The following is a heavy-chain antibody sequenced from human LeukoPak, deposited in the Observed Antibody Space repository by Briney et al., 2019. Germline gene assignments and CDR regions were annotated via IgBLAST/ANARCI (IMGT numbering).Heavy chain of an antibody. Sequence: GGSLRLSCAASGFTFSNYAMGWVRQAPGKGLEWVSAISGRGDSTYYADSVKGRFTISRDNSKNTLYLQMNSLRAEDTAIYYCAKDGSGCSGGSCYQNFDYWGQGTLVTVSS. CDR2: ISGRGDST. CDR1: GFTFSNYA. D-gene: IGHD2-15*01. J-gene: IGHJ4*02. V-gene: IGHV3-23*01. CDR3: AKDGSGCSGGSCYQNFDY.